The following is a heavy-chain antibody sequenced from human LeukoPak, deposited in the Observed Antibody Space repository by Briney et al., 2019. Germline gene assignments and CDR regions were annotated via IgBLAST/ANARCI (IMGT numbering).Heavy chain of an antibody. D-gene: IGHD3-10*01. CDR3: AKASSYGSISYDFDS. J-gene: IGHJ4*02. V-gene: IGHV3-23*01. Sequence: PGGSLRLSCAASGFTFTSYAMNWVRQDPGKGLEWVSGISASGGTTYYADSMKGRFTISRDNSKGTLFLQLNSLRAEDTAVYYCAKASSYGSISYDFDSWGQGTLVTVSS. CDR1: GFTFTSYA. CDR2: ISASGGTT.